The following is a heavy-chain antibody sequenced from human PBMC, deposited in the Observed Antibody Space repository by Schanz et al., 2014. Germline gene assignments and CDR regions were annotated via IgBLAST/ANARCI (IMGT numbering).Heavy chain of an antibody. CDR2: INSSGGGT. CDR3: TRGGYSYALSAFDI. D-gene: IGHD5-18*01. J-gene: IGHJ3*02. CDR1: GYTFSDYG. V-gene: IGHV1-18*01. Sequence: QVQLVQSGAEVKKPGASVKVSCKTSGYTFSDYGITWVRQAPGQGLEWMGYINSSGGGTSYAQKFQGRVTMTTDTSTGTAYMELRSLRSDDTALYYCTRGGYSYALSAFDIWGQGTMVTVSS.